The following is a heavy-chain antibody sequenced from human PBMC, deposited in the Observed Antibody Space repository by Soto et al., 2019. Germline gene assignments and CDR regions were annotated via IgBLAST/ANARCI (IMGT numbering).Heavy chain of an antibody. Sequence: QMQLVQSGPEVKKPGTSMKVSCKAFGFTFRSSAIQWVRQARGQGLEWIGWIVVGGDNTDYAQTFHGRVSFTTDMSTSTAYMELTSLRSADTAVYYCAADEMTAFVWGQVTPVTVSS. CDR3: AADEMTAFV. J-gene: IGHJ1*01. CDR1: GFTFRSSA. CDR2: IVVGGDNT. V-gene: IGHV1-58*02.